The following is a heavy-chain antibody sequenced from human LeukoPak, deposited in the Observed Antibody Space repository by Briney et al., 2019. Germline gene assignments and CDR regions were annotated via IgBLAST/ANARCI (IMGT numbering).Heavy chain of an antibody. D-gene: IGHD3-22*01. CDR2: IYHSGST. Sequence: SETLSLTCTVSGYSISSGYYWGWIRRPPGKGLEWIGSIYHSGSTYYNPSLKSRVTISVDTSKNQFSLKLSSVTAADTAVYYCARSLPGEITMIDGYWGQGTLVTVSS. V-gene: IGHV4-38-2*02. J-gene: IGHJ4*02. CDR1: GYSISSGYY. CDR3: ARSLPGEITMIDGY.